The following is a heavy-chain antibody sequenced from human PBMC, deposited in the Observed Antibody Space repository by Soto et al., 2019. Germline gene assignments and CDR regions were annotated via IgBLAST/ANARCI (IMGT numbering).Heavy chain of an antibody. V-gene: IGHV1-24*01. CDR2: FDPEDGET. CDR1: GYTLTELS. D-gene: IGHD6-13*01. Sequence: ASVKVSCKVSGYTLTELSMHWVRQAPGKGLEWMGGFDPEDGETIYAQKFQGRVTMTEDTSTDTAYMELSSLRSEDTAVYYCATAYSSSGYSYYYLAYWGQGTLVTVSS. J-gene: IGHJ4*02. CDR3: ATAYSSSGYSYYYLAY.